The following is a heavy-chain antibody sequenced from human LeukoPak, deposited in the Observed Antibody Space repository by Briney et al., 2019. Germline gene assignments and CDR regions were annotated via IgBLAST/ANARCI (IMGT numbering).Heavy chain of an antibody. CDR2: IDEDGSEK. J-gene: IGHJ4*02. CDR3: ARDPDY. V-gene: IGHV3-7*01. Sequence: GGSLRLSCAASGFTFNTFWMSWVRQAPGKGLEWVANIDEDGSEKYYVDSVKGRFTISRDNAKNSLYLQMNSLRAEDTAVYYCARDPDYWGQGTLVTVSS. CDR1: GFTFNTFW.